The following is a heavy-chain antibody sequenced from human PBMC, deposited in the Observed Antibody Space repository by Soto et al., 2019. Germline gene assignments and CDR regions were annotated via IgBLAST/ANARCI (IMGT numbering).Heavy chain of an antibody. J-gene: IGHJ4*02. CDR1: GFIFSDYY. CDR2: ISSSGNTI. D-gene: IGHD3-22*01. V-gene: IGHV3-11*01. CDR3: AKMSSENYYDPVFS. Sequence: QVQLVESGGGLVKTGGSLRLACGASGFIFSDYYMSWVRQAPGKGLEWVAYISSSGNTIYYADAVKGRFTISRDHAKNSVFLQMNSLRAEDTALYFCAKMSSENYYDPVFSWGQGTLVTVSS.